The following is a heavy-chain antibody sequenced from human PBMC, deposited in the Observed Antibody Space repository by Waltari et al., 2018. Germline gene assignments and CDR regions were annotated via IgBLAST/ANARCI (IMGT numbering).Heavy chain of an antibody. V-gene: IGHV4-4*02. D-gene: IGHD3-16*01. Sequence: QVQLQESGPGLVKPSGTLSLTCAVSGGSISSSNWWSWVRQPPGKGLEWNGEIYHSGSTNYNPSLKSRVTISVDKSKNQFSLKLSSVTAADTAVYYCARHPRGYDYIWGSWFDYWGQGTLVTVSS. CDR3: ARHPRGYDYIWGSWFDY. CDR2: IYHSGST. CDR1: GGSISSSNW. J-gene: IGHJ4*02.